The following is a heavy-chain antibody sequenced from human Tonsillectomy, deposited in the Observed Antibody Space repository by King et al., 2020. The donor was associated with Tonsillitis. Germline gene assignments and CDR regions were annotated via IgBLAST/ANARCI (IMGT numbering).Heavy chain of an antibody. J-gene: IGHJ5*02. CDR2: IIPIFGTA. Sequence: AQLVQSGAEVKKPGSSVKVSCKASGGTLSNYAITWVRQAPGQGLDWMGGIIPIFGTADYAQKFLGRGTITAEKSTSTAYMELGSLRSDDTAVYYCARGKCSNGSCYDWFDPWGQGTLVTVSS. V-gene: IGHV1-69*06. CDR3: ARGKCSNGSCYDWFDP. D-gene: IGHD2-15*01. CDR1: GGTLSNYA.